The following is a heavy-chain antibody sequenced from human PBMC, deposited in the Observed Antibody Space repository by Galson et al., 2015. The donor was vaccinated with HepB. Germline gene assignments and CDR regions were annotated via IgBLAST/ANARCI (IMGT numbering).Heavy chain of an antibody. J-gene: IGHJ6*02. D-gene: IGHD6-6*01. CDR1: GGSVSSGSYY. Sequence: TLSLTCTVSGGSVSSGSYYWSWIRQPPGKGLEWIGYIYYSGSTNYNPSLKSRVTISVDTSKNQFSLKLSSVTAADTAVYYCARDLKAARGVYYGMDVWGQGTTVTVSS. V-gene: IGHV4-61*01. CDR2: IYYSGST. CDR3: ARDLKAARGVYYGMDV.